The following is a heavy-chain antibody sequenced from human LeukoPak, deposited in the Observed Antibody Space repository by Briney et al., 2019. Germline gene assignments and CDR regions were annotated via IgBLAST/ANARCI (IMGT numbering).Heavy chain of an antibody. CDR3: ARDFRPYYDFWSGYYPAYYYGMDV. Sequence: GGSLRLSCAASGFTFSNYGMTWVRQAPGKGLEWVSSISSSSSYIYYADSVKGRFTISRDNAKNSLYLQMNSLRAEDTAVYYCARDFRPYYDFWSGYYPAYYYGMDVWGQGTTVTVSS. V-gene: IGHV3-21*01. CDR2: ISSSSSYI. J-gene: IGHJ6*02. CDR1: GFTFSNYG. D-gene: IGHD3-3*01.